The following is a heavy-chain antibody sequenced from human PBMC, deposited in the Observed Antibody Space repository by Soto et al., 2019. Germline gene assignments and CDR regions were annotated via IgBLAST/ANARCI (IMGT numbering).Heavy chain of an antibody. CDR1: GGSISSGDYY. CDR2: IYYSGSS. Sequence: QVQLQESGPGLVKPSQTLSLTCTVSGGSISSGDYYWSWIRQLPGKGLEWSGDIYYSGSSYYNPSLKRRVTTSVDTSKNPFSLKLSSVTAADTAVYYCAEMVYASLSDYWGQGTLVTVSS. CDR3: AEMVYASLSDY. J-gene: IGHJ4*02. V-gene: IGHV4-30-4*01. D-gene: IGHD2-8*01.